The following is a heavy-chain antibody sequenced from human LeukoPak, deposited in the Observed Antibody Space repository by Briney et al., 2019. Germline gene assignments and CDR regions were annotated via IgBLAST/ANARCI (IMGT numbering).Heavy chain of an antibody. CDR1: GYPISNNFY. CDR2: INHSWST. CDR3: ARASGTTFDY. D-gene: IGHD4-17*01. Sequence: KSSETLSLSCTVSGYPISNNFYWAWIRQSPGKGLEWIVSINHSWSTYYNPSLKSRVTISVDTSKNQFSLKLTSVTAADTAVYYCARASGTTFDYWGHGNMVTVSS. J-gene: IGHJ4*01. V-gene: IGHV4-38-2*02.